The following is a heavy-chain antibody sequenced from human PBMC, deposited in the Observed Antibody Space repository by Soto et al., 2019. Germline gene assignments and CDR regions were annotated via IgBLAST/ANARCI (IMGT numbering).Heavy chain of an antibody. V-gene: IGHV4-39*01. D-gene: IGHD3-10*01. Sequence: QLQLQESGPGLVKPSETLSLTCTVSGGSISSSSYYWGWIRQPPGKRLEWIGGMYYSVSTYFNPSLKRRVTISVDTSKSQFSLTLSSVTAADTAVYYCARWYGSEVFDYWGQGTLVTVSS. CDR1: GGSISSSSYY. CDR3: ARWYGSEVFDY. CDR2: MYYSVST. J-gene: IGHJ4*02.